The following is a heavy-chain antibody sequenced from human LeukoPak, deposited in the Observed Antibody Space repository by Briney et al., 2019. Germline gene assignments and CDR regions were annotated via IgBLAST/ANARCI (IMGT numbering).Heavy chain of an antibody. Sequence: GVSLRLSCAASGFTFSSYAMSWVRQAPGKGLEWVSAISGSGGSTYYADSVKGRFTISRDNSKNTLYLQVNSLRAEDTAVYYCAKLSLFGELHFDYWGQGTLVTVSS. CDR1: GFTFSSYA. V-gene: IGHV3-23*01. J-gene: IGHJ4*02. CDR2: ISGSGGST. CDR3: AKLSLFGELHFDY. D-gene: IGHD3-10*02.